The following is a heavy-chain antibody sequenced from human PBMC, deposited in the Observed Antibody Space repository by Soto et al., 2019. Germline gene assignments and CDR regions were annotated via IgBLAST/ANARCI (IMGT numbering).Heavy chain of an antibody. CDR2: IYRTGHT. J-gene: IGHJ5*02. Sequence: PSETLSLTCPVSGGSVNRWGYSGSWIRQTPGKGLEWLAYIYRTGHTIDNPSLNTRATISLDKPINQSSLHLTSVTAPGTAAYYCARSIVTPSAIFDQWREGLLVT. CDR1: GGSVNRWGYS. D-gene: IGHD2-21*02. CDR3: ARSIVTPSAIFDQ. V-gene: IGHV4-30-2*01.